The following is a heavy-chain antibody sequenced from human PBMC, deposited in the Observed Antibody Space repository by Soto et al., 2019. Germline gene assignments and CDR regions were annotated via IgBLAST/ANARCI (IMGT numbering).Heavy chain of an antibody. V-gene: IGHV3-33*01. D-gene: IGHD6-13*01. Sequence: QVQLVESGGIVVQPGRSLRLSCAASGFSFSSHGVHWVRQAPGKGLEWVGHLWAGGNFAYYAYSVKGRFTISSDQIKNTLYLRIDSLGAGDLAVYYCTGDAQQRANYGTDDWGQGTTVTVSS. CDR1: GFSFSSHG. CDR3: TGDAQQRANYGTDD. CDR2: LWAGGNFA. J-gene: IGHJ6*02.